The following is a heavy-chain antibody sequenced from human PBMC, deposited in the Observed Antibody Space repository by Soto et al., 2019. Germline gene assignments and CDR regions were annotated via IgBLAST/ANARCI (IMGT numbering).Heavy chain of an antibody. D-gene: IGHD2-2*01. J-gene: IGHJ4*02. CDR1: GFTFSSYA. CDR2: IYYSGST. V-gene: IGHV4-31*02. Sequence: LRLSCAASGFTFSSYAMCWIRQHPGKGLEWIGYIYYSGSTYYNPSLKSRVTISVDTSKNQFSLKLSSVTAADTAVYYCARVGVVPAAIVDYWGQGTLVTVSS. CDR3: ARVGVVPAAIVDY.